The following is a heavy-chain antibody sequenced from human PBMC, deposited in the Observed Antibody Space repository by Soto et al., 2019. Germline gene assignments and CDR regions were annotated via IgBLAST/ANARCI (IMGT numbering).Heavy chain of an antibody. V-gene: IGHV3-33*01. Sequence: QVQLVESGGGVVQPGRSLRLSCAASGFTFSSYGMHWVRQAPGKGLEWVAVIWYDGSNKYYADSVKGRVTISRDNSKNTLYLQMNSLRAEDTAVYYCARDMSVVATIRWFDPWGQGNLVTVSS. J-gene: IGHJ5*02. D-gene: IGHD5-12*01. CDR3: ARDMSVVATIRWFDP. CDR1: GFTFSSYG. CDR2: IWYDGSNK.